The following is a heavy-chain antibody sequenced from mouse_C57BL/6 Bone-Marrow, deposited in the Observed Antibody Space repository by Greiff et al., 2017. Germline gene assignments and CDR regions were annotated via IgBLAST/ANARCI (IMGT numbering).Heavy chain of an antibody. D-gene: IGHD1-1*01. V-gene: IGHV1-69*01. J-gene: IGHJ1*03. CDR1: GYTFTSYW. CDR3: AKDYYGSSYWYFDG. CDR2: IDPSDSYT. Sequence: VQLQQPGAELVMPGASVKLSCKASGYTFTSYWMHWVKQRPGQGLEWIGEIDPSDSYTNYNQKFKGKSTLTVDKSSSTAYMQLSSLTSEDSAVYYCAKDYYGSSYWYFDGWGTGTTVTVSS.